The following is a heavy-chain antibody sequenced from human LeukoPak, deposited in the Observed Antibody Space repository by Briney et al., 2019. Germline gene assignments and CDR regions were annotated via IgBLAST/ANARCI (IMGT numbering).Heavy chain of an antibody. V-gene: IGHV1-46*01. CDR2: INPSGGST. Sequence: ASVKVSCKASGYTFTSYYMHWVRQAPGQGLEWMGIINPSGGSTSYAQKLQGRVTMTTDTSTSTAYMELRSLRSDDTAVYYCARAGGLLWFGELFDYWGQGTLVTVSS. CDR3: ARAGGLLWFGELFDY. J-gene: IGHJ4*02. CDR1: GYTFTSYY. D-gene: IGHD3-10*01.